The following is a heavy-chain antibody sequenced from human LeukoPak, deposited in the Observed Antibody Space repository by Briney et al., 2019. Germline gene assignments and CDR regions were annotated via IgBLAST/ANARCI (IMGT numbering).Heavy chain of an antibody. D-gene: IGHD5-12*01. Sequence: PSETLSLTCTLSGGSVSTYYWSWIRQPPGKGLEWIGYIYHSGSTNYNPSLKSRVTISVDTSKNQFSLKLSSVTAADTAVYYCARGGGYASPIGYWGQGALVTVSS. J-gene: IGHJ4*02. CDR3: ARGGGYASPIGY. CDR1: GGSVSTYY. V-gene: IGHV4-59*02. CDR2: IYHSGST.